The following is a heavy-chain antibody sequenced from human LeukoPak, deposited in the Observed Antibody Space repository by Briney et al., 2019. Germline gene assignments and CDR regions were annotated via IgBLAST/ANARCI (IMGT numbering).Heavy chain of an antibody. CDR3: AREDLNWNLRRNNWFDP. V-gene: IGHV4-4*07. J-gene: IGHJ5*02. Sequence: SETLSLTCTVSGGSISSYYWSWIRQPAGKGLEWIGRIYTSGSTNYNPSLKSRVTMSVDTSKNQFSLKLSSVTAAGTAVYYCAREDLNWNLRRNNWFDPWGQGTLVTVSS. D-gene: IGHD1-20*01. CDR1: GGSISSYY. CDR2: IYTSGST.